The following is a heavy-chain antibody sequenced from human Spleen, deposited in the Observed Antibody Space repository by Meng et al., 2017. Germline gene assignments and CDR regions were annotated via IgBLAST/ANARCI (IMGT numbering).Heavy chain of an antibody. V-gene: IGHV4-34*02. J-gene: IGHJ4*02. CDR2: INHSGST. D-gene: IGHD4-11*01. CDR1: DGSFSEYD. CDR3: ARGPTTMAHDFDY. Sequence: QVTLCCAGLLRPSVPLSLTWFLSDGSFSEYDRTCIRRPPGKGLEWIGEINHSGSTNYNPALESRAPISVDTSQNNLSLKLSSVTAADSAVYYCARGPTTMAHDFDYWGQGTLVTVSS.